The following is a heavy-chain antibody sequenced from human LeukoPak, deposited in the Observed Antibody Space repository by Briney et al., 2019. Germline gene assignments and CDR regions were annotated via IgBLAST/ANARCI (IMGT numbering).Heavy chain of an antibody. CDR3: ARDGLTGRPVAGLDY. J-gene: IGHJ4*02. CDR1: EFTFSTYW. D-gene: IGHD6-19*01. Sequence: GGSLRLSCAASEFTFSTYWMNWVRQAPGKGLEWVANINKDGSGKYYVDSVKGRFTISRDNAKNSLYLEMNSLRVEDTAVYYCARDGLTGRPVAGLDYWGQGTLVTVSS. CDR2: INKDGSGK. V-gene: IGHV3-7*01.